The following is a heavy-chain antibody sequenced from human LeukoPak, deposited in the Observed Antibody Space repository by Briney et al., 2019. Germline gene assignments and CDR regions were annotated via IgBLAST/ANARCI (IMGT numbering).Heavy chain of an antibody. CDR1: GGSISSYY. V-gene: IGHV4-4*07. J-gene: IGHJ4*02. Sequence: SETLSLTCTVSGGSISSYYWSWIRQPAGKGLEWIGRIYTRGSTNYNPSLKSRVTISVDTSKNQFSLKLSSVTAADTAVYYCARGPYCSGGSCYRKGFDYWGQGTLVTVSS. CDR3: ARGPYCSGGSCYRKGFDY. CDR2: IYTRGST. D-gene: IGHD2-15*01.